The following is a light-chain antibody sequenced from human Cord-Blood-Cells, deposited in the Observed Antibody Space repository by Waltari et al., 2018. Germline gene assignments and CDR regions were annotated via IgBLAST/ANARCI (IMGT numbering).Light chain of an antibody. CDR1: NSDVGSYNL. J-gene: IGLJ3*02. CDR3: CTSAGSSAGV. CDR2: EGS. V-gene: IGLV2-23*01. Sequence: QSALTQPASVSGSPGQSITISCTGTNSDVGSYNLVSWYQQHPGKAPQLMIYEGSKRPSWVSNRFSGCESGNAASLTIPGLQAEDEADYYPCTSAGSSAGVFCGQTNHTV.